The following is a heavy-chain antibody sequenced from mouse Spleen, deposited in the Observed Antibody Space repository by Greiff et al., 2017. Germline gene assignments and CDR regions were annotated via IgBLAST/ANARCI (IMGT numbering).Heavy chain of an antibody. Sequence: EVKLEESGPGMVKPSQSLSLTCTVSGYSITSGYDWHWIRHFPGNKLEWMGFISYSGSTNYNPSLKSRISITHDTSKNHFFLKLKSVTTEDTATYCCARNGYYAMDYWGQGTSVTVSS. J-gene: IGHJ4*01. CDR2: ISYSGST. CDR1: GYSITSGYD. V-gene: IGHV3-1*01. CDR3: ARNGYYAMDY.